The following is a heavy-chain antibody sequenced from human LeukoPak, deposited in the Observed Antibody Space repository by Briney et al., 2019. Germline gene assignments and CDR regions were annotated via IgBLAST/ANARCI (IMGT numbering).Heavy chain of an antibody. CDR1: DYTFANYA. J-gene: IGHJ5*02. D-gene: IGHD4-17*01. CDR2: ISGYNGNT. Sequence: ASVNVSCKSSDYTFANYAIFWVRQAPGQGLEWMGWISGYNGNTNYAQKLQDRVTMTTDTSTSTAYMELRSLRSDDTAVYYCARGVFGDYGFFLASWGQGALVSVSS. CDR3: ARGVFGDYGFFLAS. V-gene: IGHV1-18*01.